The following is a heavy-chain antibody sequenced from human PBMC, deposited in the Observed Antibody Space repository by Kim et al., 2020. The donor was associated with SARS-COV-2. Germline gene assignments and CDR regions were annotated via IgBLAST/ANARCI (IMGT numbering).Heavy chain of an antibody. D-gene: IGHD3-22*01. Sequence: QKFQGRVTITADKSTSTAYMELSSLRSEDTAVYYCARSLDYYDSSGYFSYWGQGTLVTVSS. CDR3: ARSLDYYDSSGYFSY. V-gene: IGHV1-69*02. J-gene: IGHJ4*02.